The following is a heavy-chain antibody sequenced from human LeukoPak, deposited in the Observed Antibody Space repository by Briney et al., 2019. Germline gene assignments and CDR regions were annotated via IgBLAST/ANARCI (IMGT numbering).Heavy chain of an antibody. V-gene: IGHV4-39*01. CDR2: IYYSGST. D-gene: IGHD6-13*01. Sequence: PSETLSLTCTVSGGSISSSSYYWGWIRQPPGKGLEWIGSIYYSGSTYYNPSLKSRVTISVDTSKNQFSLKLSSVTAADTAVYYCTISSSWIFDYWGQGTLVTVSS. CDR1: GGSISSSSYY. CDR3: TISSSWIFDY. J-gene: IGHJ4*02.